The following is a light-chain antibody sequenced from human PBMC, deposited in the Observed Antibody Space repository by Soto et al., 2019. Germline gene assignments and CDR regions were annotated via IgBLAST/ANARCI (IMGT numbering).Light chain of an antibody. V-gene: IGLV2-8*01. Sequence: QSALTQPPSASGSPGQSVTISCTGTSSDVGGYNYVSWYQQHPGKAPKLMIYEVSKRPSGVPDRISGSKSGNTASLTVSGLQAEDEADYYCSSYAGSNFVVFGGGTKVTVL. J-gene: IGLJ2*01. CDR3: SSYAGSNFVV. CDR2: EVS. CDR1: SSDVGGYNY.